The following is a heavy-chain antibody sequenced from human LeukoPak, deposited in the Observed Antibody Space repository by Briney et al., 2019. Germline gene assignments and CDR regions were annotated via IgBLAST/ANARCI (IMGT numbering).Heavy chain of an antibody. CDR1: GGTFSSYA. V-gene: IGHV1-69*05. CDR3: AREIYGGNRGGDY. CDR2: IIPIFGTA. J-gene: IGHJ4*02. Sequence: ASVKVSCKASGGTFSSYAISWVRQAPEQGLEWMGGIIPIFGTANYAQKFQGRVTITTDESTSTAYMELSSLRSEDTAVYYCAREIYGGNRGGDYWGQGTLVTVSS. D-gene: IGHD4-23*01.